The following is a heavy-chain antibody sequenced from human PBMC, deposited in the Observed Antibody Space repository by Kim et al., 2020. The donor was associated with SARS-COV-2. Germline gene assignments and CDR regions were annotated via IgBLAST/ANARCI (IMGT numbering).Heavy chain of an antibody. CDR3: ASLSDCSSTSCYGEYYYYGMDV. J-gene: IGHJ6*02. D-gene: IGHD2-2*01. V-gene: IGHV3-33*01. CDR1: GFTFSSYG. Sequence: GGSLRLSCAASGFTFSSYGMHWVRQAPGKGLEWVAVIWYDGSNKYYADSVKGRFTISRDNSKNTLYLQMNSLRAEDTAVYYCASLSDCSSTSCYGEYYYYGMDVWGQGTTVTVSS. CDR2: IWYDGSNK.